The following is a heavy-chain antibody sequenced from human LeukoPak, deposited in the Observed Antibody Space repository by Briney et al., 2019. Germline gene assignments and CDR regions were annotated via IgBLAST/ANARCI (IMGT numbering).Heavy chain of an antibody. V-gene: IGHV3-66*01. Sequence: GGSLRLSCAASGFTVSSNYMSWVRQAPGKGLEWVSVIYSGGSTYYADSVKGRFTISRDNSKNTLYLQMNSLRAGDTAVYYCARDLLAAASDAFDIWGQGTMVTVSS. J-gene: IGHJ3*02. CDR3: ARDLLAAASDAFDI. CDR2: IYSGGST. D-gene: IGHD6-13*01. CDR1: GFTVSSNY.